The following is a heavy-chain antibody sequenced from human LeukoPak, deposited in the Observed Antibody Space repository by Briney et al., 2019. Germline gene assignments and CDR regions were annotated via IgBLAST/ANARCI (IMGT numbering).Heavy chain of an antibody. D-gene: IGHD3-3*01. CDR3: ARVYFFGVDYGMDV. V-gene: IGHV4-34*01. CDR2: INHSGST. J-gene: IGHJ6*02. CDR1: GGSFSGYY. Sequence: SETLSLSCAVYGGSFSGYYWSWIRQPPGKGLEWIGEINHSGSTNYNPSLKSRVTISVGTSKNQFSLKLSSVTAADTAVYYCARVYFFGVDYGMDVWGQGTTVTVSS.